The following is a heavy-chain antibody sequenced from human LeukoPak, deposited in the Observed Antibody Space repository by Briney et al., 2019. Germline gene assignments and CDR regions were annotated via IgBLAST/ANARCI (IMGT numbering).Heavy chain of an antibody. J-gene: IGHJ5*02. CDR3: AREGRAYRYSSSWYPTPSWFDP. Sequence: GGSLRLSCVASGFSFSDHSMNWVRQAPGKGLEWVSSINSRSNDIYYADSVKGRFTISRDNAKNSLYLQMNSLRAEDTAVYYCAREGRAYRYSSSWYPTPSWFDPWGQGTLVTVSS. D-gene: IGHD6-13*01. V-gene: IGHV3-21*06. CDR2: INSRSNDI. CDR1: GFSFSDHS.